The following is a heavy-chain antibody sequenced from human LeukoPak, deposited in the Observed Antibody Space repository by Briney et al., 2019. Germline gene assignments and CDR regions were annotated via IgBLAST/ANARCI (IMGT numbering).Heavy chain of an antibody. V-gene: IGHV4-28*01. Sequence: SDTLSLTCAVSGYSICSSNWWGWIRQPPGKGLEWIGYIYYSGSTYYNPSLKSRVTMSVDTSKNQFSLKLSSVTAVDTAVYYCARTPPGGFGIAVAGNEYYFDYWGQGTLVTVSS. CDR2: IYYSGST. CDR1: GYSICSSNW. D-gene: IGHD6-19*01. CDR3: ARTPPGGFGIAVAGNEYYFDY. J-gene: IGHJ4*02.